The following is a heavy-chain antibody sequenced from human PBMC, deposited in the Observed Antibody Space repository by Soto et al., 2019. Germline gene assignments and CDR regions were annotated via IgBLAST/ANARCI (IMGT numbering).Heavy chain of an antibody. J-gene: IGHJ3*02. CDR3: AGSGGNSGAFDI. V-gene: IGHV3-23*01. CDR1: GFTFSNYA. CDR2: ISGSGGAT. D-gene: IGHD2-21*02. Sequence: PGGSLRLSCAASGFTFSNYAMSWVRQAPGKGLEWVSTISGSGGATYYADSVKGRFTISRDNSKNTLYLQMNSLRAEDTALYYCAGSGGNSGAFDIWGQGTMVTVS.